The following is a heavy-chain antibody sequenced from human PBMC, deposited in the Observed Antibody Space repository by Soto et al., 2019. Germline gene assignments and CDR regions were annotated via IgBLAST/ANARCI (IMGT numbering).Heavy chain of an antibody. D-gene: IGHD3-22*01. CDR3: ARVLYYDSSGYYTDFDY. Sequence: ASVKVSCKASDYTFTSYGISWVRQAPGQGLEWMGWISAYNGNTNYAQKLQGRVTMTTDTSTSTAYMELRSLRSDDTAVYYCARVLYYDSSGYYTDFDYWGQGTLVTVSS. CDR2: ISAYNGNT. J-gene: IGHJ4*02. V-gene: IGHV1-18*01. CDR1: DYTFTSYG.